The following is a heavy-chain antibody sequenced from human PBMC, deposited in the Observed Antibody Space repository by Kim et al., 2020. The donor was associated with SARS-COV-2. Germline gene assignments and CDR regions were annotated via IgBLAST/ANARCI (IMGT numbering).Heavy chain of an antibody. CDR2: SNTRDDDT. CDR1: GYTFTNYG. D-gene: IGHD4-4*01. V-gene: IGHV1-18*04. Sequence: ASVKVSCKASGYTFTNYGISWVRQAPGQGLEWMAWSNTRDDDTSYAQKFQGRVIVTRDTSTSTAYMELRNLRSDDTAVYFCVRDWDYSTDCFDPWGQGTL. CDR3: VRDWDYSTDCFDP. J-gene: IGHJ5*02.